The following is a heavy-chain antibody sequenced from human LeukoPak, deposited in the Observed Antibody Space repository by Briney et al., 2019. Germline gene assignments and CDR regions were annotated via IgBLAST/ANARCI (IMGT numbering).Heavy chain of an antibody. CDR1: GYTFTSYY. CDR2: INPSGGST. J-gene: IGHJ4*02. Sequence: RASVKVSCKASGYTFTSYYMHWVQQAPGQGLEWMGIINPSGGSTSYAQKFQGRVTMTRDTSTSTVYMELSSLRSEDTAVYYCARDEEVGAPFDYWGQGTLVTVSS. D-gene: IGHD1-26*01. V-gene: IGHV1-46*01. CDR3: ARDEEVGAPFDY.